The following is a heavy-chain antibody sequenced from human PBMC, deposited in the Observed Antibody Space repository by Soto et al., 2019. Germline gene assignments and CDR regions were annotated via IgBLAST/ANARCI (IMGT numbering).Heavy chain of an antibody. Sequence: ASVKVSCKASGGTFSSYAISWVRQAPGQGLEWMRGIIPIFGTANYAQKFQGRVTITADKSTSTAHMELSSLRSEDTAVYYCAREGGIKWLNFDPWGQGTLVTVSS. CDR2: IIPIFGTA. CDR1: GGTFSSYA. CDR3: AREGGIKWLNFDP. J-gene: IGHJ5*02. V-gene: IGHV1-69*06. D-gene: IGHD6-19*01.